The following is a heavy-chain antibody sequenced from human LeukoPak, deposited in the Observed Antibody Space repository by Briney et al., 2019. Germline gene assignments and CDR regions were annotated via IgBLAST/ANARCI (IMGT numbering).Heavy chain of an antibody. J-gene: IGHJ4*02. CDR1: GFTFSGST. CDR3: TRPPYYDFWSGYYRDY. V-gene: IGHV3-73*01. Sequence: GGSLRLSCAASGFTFSGSTMHWVRQASGKGLEWVGRIRSKANSYATAYAASVKGRFTISRDDSKSTAYLQMNSLKTEDTAVYYCTRPPYYDFWSGYYRDYWGQGTLVTVSS. D-gene: IGHD3-3*01. CDR2: IRSKANSYAT.